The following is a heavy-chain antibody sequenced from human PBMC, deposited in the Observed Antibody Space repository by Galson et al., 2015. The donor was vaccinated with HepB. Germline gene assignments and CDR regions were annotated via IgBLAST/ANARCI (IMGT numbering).Heavy chain of an antibody. V-gene: IGHV1-18*01. J-gene: IGHJ4*02. D-gene: IGHD3-22*01. CDR2: ISAYNGNT. CDR1: GSTFTSYG. CDR3: ARGHEYYYDSSGYLYY. Sequence: SVTVSCKASGSTFTSYGISWVRQAPGQGLEWMGWISAYNGNTNYAQKLQGRVTMTTDTSTSTAYMELRSLRSDDTAVYYCARGHEYYYDSSGYLYYWGQGTLVTVSS.